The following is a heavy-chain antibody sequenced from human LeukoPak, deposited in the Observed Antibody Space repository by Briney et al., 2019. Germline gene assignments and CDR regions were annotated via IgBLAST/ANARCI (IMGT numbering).Heavy chain of an antibody. D-gene: IGHD2-2*02. Sequence: SETLSLTCTVSGGSISSYCWSWIRQPPGKGLEWIGYIYYSGSTNYNPSLKSRVTISVDTSKNQFSLKLSSVTAADTAVYYCALHCSSTSRYKRENCHYYGMDVWGQGTTVTVSS. V-gene: IGHV4-59*12. CDR2: IYYSGST. CDR3: ALHCSSTSRYKRENCHYYGMDV. CDR1: GGSISSYC. J-gene: IGHJ6*02.